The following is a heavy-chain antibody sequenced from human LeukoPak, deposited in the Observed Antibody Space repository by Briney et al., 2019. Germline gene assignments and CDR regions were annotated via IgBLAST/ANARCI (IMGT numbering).Heavy chain of an antibody. CDR3: AKGGDYYDIGGYYDFDY. J-gene: IGHJ4*02. Sequence: GGSLRLSCAASGFTFSSSGMHWVRQAPGKGLEWVAFIRNDGSNKYYADSVKGRFSISRDNSKNTLYLQMNSLRAEDTAVYYCAKGGDYYDIGGYYDFDYWGQGTLVTVSS. CDR1: GFTFSSSG. V-gene: IGHV3-30*02. CDR2: IRNDGSNK. D-gene: IGHD3-22*01.